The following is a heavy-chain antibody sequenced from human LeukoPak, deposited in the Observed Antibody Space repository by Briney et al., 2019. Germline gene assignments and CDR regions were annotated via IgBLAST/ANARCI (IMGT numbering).Heavy chain of an antibody. CDR3: ARGAYSSGWAYFDH. CDR2: ISFSVNTK. J-gene: IGHJ4*02. D-gene: IGHD6-19*01. CDR1: GFTFSDYS. V-gene: IGHV3-48*04. Sequence: GGSLRLSCAASGFTFSDYSMNWVRQAPGKGLGWVSYISFSVNTKYYGDSVKGRFTISRDNAKNSLYLHMDSLRAEDTAVYYCARGAYSSGWAYFDHWGQGTLVTVSS.